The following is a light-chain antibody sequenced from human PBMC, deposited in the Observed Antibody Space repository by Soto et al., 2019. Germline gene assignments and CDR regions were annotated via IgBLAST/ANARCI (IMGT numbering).Light chain of an antibody. CDR2: TSS. Sequence: DIQMTQSPTYLSLSVGDRVIIPCRASHSISNFLHGYQQKPGRDPKLLIYTSSSLESGVPSRFSCSGSGNDFTLTISSLQPEDFATYYCQHSYSIPYTFGQGTKLEIK. J-gene: IGKJ2*01. CDR3: QHSYSIPYT. CDR1: HSISNF. V-gene: IGKV1-39*01.